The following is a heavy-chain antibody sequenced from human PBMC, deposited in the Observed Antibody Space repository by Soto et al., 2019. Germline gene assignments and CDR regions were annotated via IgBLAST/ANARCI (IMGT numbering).Heavy chain of an antibody. J-gene: IGHJ4*02. D-gene: IGHD6-13*01. CDR1: RGTFSSYA. CDR2: IIPIFGTA. CDR3: ARITPGYSSSSFYFDY. V-gene: IGHV1-69*13. Sequence: SVKVSCKASRGTFSSYAISWVRQAPVQGLEWMGGIIPIFGTANYAQKFQGRVTITADESTSTAYMELSSLRSEDTAVYYCARITPGYSSSSFYFDYWGQGTLVTVSS.